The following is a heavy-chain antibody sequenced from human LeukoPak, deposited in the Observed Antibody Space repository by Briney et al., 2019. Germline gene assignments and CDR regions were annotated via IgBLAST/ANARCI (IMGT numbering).Heavy chain of an antibody. CDR1: GGSISSYY. CDR3: ARVFSVQVHIKPYNWFDP. D-gene: IGHD1-1*01. Sequence: SETLSLTCTVSGGSISSYYWSWIRQPPGKGLEWIGYIYYSGSTNYNPSLKSRVTISADTSKNQYSLKLSSVTAADTAVYYCARVFSVQVHIKPYNWFDPWGQGTLVTVSS. CDR2: IYYSGST. V-gene: IGHV4-59*01. J-gene: IGHJ5*02.